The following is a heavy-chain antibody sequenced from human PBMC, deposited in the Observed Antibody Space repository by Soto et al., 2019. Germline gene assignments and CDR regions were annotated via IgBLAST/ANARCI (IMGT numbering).Heavy chain of an antibody. J-gene: IGHJ5*02. V-gene: IGHV3-48*02. CDR1: GFTFSSDS. CDR3: ARERAVGISVALNWFDP. D-gene: IGHD6-19*01. Sequence: EVQLVESGGGLVQPGGSLRLSCAASGFTFSSDSMNWVRKAPGKGLECVSYISRSSSTIYYADSVKGRFTISRDNAKNSLDRQMNSLRDEDTAVYYCARERAVGISVALNWFDPWGQGTLVTVS. CDR2: ISRSSSTI.